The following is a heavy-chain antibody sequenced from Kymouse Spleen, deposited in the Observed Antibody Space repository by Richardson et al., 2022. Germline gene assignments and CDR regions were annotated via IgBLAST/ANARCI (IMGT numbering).Heavy chain of an antibody. CDR3: ARGRVAARPNNWFDP. V-gene: IGHV3-33*01. Sequence: QVQLVESGGGVVQPGRSLRLSCAASGFTFSSYGMHWVRQAPGKGLEWVAVIWYDGSNKYYADSVKGRFTISRDNSKNTLYLQMNSLRAEDTAVYYCARGRVAARPNNWFDPWGQGTLVTVSS. J-gene: IGHJ5*02. CDR1: GFTFSSYG. D-gene: IGHD6-6*01. CDR2: IWYDGSNK.